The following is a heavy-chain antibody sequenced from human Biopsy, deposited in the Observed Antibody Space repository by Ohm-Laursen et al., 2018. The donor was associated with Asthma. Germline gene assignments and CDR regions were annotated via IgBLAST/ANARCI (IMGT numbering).Heavy chain of an antibody. CDR2: INSVFGTK. D-gene: IGHD2-2*01. V-gene: IGHV1-69*13. CDR1: GGTFNTYV. J-gene: IGHJ4*02. Sequence: GASVKVSCKSLGGTFNTYVIGWVRQAPGQGLEWMGGINSVFGTKTYPQKFQDRVTITAVDSTSTVYMELSSLRSEDTAVYYCARKAGSCISRTCYSLDFWGQGTLVTASS. CDR3: ARKAGSCISRTCYSLDF.